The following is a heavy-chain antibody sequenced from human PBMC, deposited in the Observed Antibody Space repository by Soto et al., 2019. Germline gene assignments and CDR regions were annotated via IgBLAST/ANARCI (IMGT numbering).Heavy chain of an antibody. CDR3: ARARPPHY. CDR2: ITWDGGST. D-gene: IGHD6-6*01. J-gene: IGHJ4*02. Sequence: EVQLVESGGVVVQPGGSLRLSCAASGFTFNDFTMHWVRQAPGKGLEWVSLITWDGGSTSYADSVKGRFTITRDNSKNSLYLQMNSLRSEDTALYYYARARPPHYWCQGTLVTVSS. V-gene: IGHV3-43*01. CDR1: GFTFNDFT.